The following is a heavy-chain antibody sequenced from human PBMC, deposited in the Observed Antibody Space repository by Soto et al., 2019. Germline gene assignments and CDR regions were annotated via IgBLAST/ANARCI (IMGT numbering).Heavy chain of an antibody. CDR3: ATDLGGFPDY. J-gene: IGHJ4*02. CDR1: GYIFTSYG. CDR2: ISAHNGNR. D-gene: IGHD5-12*01. V-gene: IGHV1-18*01. Sequence: QVQLVQSGVEVKKPGASVKVSCKASGYIFTSYGISWVRQAPGQGLEWMGWISAHNGNRKYAQKLQGRITMTTDTSTSTAYMELRSLRSDDTAVYYCATDLGGFPDYWGQGPPVTVSS.